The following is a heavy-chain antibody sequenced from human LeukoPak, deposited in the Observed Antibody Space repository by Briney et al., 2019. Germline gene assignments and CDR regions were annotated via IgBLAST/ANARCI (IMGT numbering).Heavy chain of an antibody. CDR1: GGTFSSNA. CDR2: IIPIFGTA. J-gene: IGHJ4*02. Sequence: SVKVSCKASGGTFSSNAINWVRQAPGQGLERMGRIIPIFGTANYAQKFQGRVTITTDESTSTAYMELSSLRSEDTAVYHCAAFHSSSWYSSERNSNDFDYWGQGTLVTVSS. V-gene: IGHV1-69*05. CDR3: AAFHSSSWYSSERNSNDFDY. D-gene: IGHD6-13*01.